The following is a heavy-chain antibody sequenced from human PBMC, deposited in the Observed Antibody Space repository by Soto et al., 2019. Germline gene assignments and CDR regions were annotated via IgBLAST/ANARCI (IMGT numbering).Heavy chain of an antibody. Sequence: SVKVSCKASGGTFSSYTISWVRQAPGQGLEWMGRIIPILGIANYAQKFQGRVTITADKSTSTAYMELSSLRSEDTAVYYCARDVDTATSYYYMDVWGKGTTVTVSS. J-gene: IGHJ6*03. V-gene: IGHV1-69*04. CDR2: IIPILGIA. CDR3: ARDVDTATSYYYMDV. CDR1: GGTFSSYT. D-gene: IGHD5-18*01.